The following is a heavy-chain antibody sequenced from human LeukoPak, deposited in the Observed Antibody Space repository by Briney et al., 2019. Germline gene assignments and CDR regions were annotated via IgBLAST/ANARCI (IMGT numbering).Heavy chain of an antibody. Sequence: PGGSLRLSCAASGFTFSSYAMSRVRQAPGKGLEWVSVISGSGGDTYYADSVKGRVTISRDNSKNTLYLQMSSLRAEDTAVYYCAKQDSSALYYSYFDYWGQGTLATVSS. V-gene: IGHV3-23*01. CDR3: AKQDSSALYYSYFDY. J-gene: IGHJ4*02. CDR2: ISGSGGDT. D-gene: IGHD3-22*01. CDR1: GFTFSSYA.